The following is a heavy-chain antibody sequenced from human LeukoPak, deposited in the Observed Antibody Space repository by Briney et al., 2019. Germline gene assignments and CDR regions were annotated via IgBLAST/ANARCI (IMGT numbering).Heavy chain of an antibody. D-gene: IGHD1-14*01. Sequence: SETLSLTCAVYGGSFSGYYWSWIRQPPGKGLEWIGEINHSGSTNYNPSLKSRVTISVDTSKNQFSLKLSSVTAADTAVYYCARGLYTPYALDYWGQGTLVTVSS. CDR3: ARGLYTPYALDY. V-gene: IGHV4-34*01. J-gene: IGHJ4*02. CDR1: GGSFSGYY. CDR2: INHSGST.